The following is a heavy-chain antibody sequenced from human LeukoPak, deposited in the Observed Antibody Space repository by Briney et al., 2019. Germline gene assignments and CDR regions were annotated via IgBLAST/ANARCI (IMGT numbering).Heavy chain of an antibody. D-gene: IGHD3-10*01. CDR2: IIPTLGIA. CDR3: ARVGTMVRLKYGLDV. Sequence: SVNVSCQSSGGTFSSYALRWVRQAPGQGLDWVGRIIPTLGIANYAEKVQGRVTITADKAQNTAYMEMNSLRAEDTAVYYCARVGTMVRLKYGLDVWGQGTTVTVSS. J-gene: IGHJ6*02. V-gene: IGHV1-69*04. CDR1: GGTFSSYA.